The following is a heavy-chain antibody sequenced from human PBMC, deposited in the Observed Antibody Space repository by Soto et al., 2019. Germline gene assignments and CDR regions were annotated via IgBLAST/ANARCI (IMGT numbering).Heavy chain of an antibody. CDR1: GGSISSSSYY. D-gene: IGHD3-22*01. CDR2: IYYSGST. Sequence: QLQLQESGPGLVKPSETLSLTCTVSGGSISSSSYYWGWIRQPPGKGLEWIGSIYYSGSTYYNPALKSQVTIPAHTSKNHSSLKLSSVTAADPAVYYGVTITMILVYYSYWGQGTLVTVSS. CDR3: VTITMILVYYSY. J-gene: IGHJ4*02. V-gene: IGHV4-39*01.